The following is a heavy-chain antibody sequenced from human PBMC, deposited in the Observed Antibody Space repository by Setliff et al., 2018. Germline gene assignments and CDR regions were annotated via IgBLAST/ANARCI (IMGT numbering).Heavy chain of an antibody. Sequence: PSETLSLTCTVSGGSISSSSYYWGWIRQPPGKGLEWIGEINHSGSTNYNPSLKSRVTISVDTSKNQFSLKLSSVTAADTAVYYCARKYNFWSGYVDYWGQGTLVTVSS. J-gene: IGHJ4*02. CDR3: ARKYNFWSGYVDY. CDR2: INHSGST. CDR1: GGSISSSSYY. V-gene: IGHV4-39*07. D-gene: IGHD3-3*01.